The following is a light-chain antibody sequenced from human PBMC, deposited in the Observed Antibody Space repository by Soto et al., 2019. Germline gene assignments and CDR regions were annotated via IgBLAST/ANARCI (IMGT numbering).Light chain of an antibody. Sequence: QSALTQPASVSGSPGQSITISCTGTSSGVGDYNYVSWYQQHPGKVPKLMIYEVSNRPSGVSNRFSGSKSGNTASLTISGLQAEDEADYYCSSYTSSSTYVFGTGTKVTVL. CDR2: EVS. V-gene: IGLV2-14*01. J-gene: IGLJ1*01. CDR3: SSYTSSSTYV. CDR1: SSGVGDYNY.